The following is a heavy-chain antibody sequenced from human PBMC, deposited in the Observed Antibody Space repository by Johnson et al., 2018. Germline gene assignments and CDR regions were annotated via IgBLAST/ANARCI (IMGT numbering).Heavy chain of an antibody. Sequence: QVQLVESGGGVVQPGRSLRLSCAASGFTFGNYGMHWVRQAPGKGLEWVAVISYDGRNEKYADSVKGRFTISRDNSNNTLYLQMSSLRAEDTAIFYCAREFRGGWRYYYGMDFWGQGTTVTVSS. V-gene: IGHV3-30*03. CDR2: ISYDGRNE. D-gene: IGHD6-19*01. CDR1: GFTFGNYG. CDR3: AREFRGGWRYYYGMDF. J-gene: IGHJ6*02.